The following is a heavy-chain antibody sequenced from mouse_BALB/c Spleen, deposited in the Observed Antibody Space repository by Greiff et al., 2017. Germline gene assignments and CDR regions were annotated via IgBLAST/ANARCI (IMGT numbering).Heavy chain of an antibody. CDR3: ARAHYYGNFFDY. Sequence: EVKLQESGPGLVKPSQSLSLTCSVTGYSITSGYYWNWIRQFPGNKLEWMGYISYDGSNNYNPSLKNRISITRDTSKNQFFLKLNSVTTEDTATYYCARAHYYGNFFDYWGQGTTLTVSS. J-gene: IGHJ2*01. D-gene: IGHD2-1*01. CDR2: ISYDGSN. V-gene: IGHV3-6*02. CDR1: GYSITSGYY.